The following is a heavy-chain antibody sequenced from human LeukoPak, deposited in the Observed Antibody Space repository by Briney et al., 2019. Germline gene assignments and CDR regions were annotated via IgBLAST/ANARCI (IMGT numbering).Heavy chain of an antibody. Sequence: PGGSLRLSCAASGYTFSSYAMSWVRQAPGEGLEWVSAISGSGGSTYYADSVKGRFTISRDNSKNTLYLQMNSLRAEDTAVYYCAKVGGGCSSTCCYFDYFDYWGQGTLVTVSS. J-gene: IGHJ4*02. CDR2: ISGSGGST. CDR3: AKVGGGCSSTCCYFDYFDY. CDR1: GYTFSSYA. V-gene: IGHV3-23*01. D-gene: IGHD2-2*01.